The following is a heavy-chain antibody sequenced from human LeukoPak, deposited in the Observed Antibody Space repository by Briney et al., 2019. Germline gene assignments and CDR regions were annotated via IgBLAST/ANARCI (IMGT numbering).Heavy chain of an antibody. CDR3: ARPPEYYYDSSGYPTVFDY. CDR2: IIPIFGTA. V-gene: IGHV1-69*01. J-gene: IGHJ4*02. D-gene: IGHD3-22*01. CDR1: GGTFSSYA. Sequence: SVKVSCKASGGTFSSYAISWVRQAPGQGLEWMGGIIPIFGTANYAQKFQGRVTITADESTSTAYMELSSLRSEDTAVYYCARPPEYYYDSSGYPTVFDYWGQGTLVTVSS.